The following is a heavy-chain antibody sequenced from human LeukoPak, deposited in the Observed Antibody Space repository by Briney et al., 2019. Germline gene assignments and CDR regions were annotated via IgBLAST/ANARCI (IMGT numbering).Heavy chain of an antibody. CDR2: ISGSGGST. V-gene: IGHV3-23*01. D-gene: IGHD2-15*01. CDR1: GFTFSSYA. J-gene: IGHJ4*02. CDR3: AKDRDIVVVVAATHFDY. Sequence: GGSLRLSCAASGFTFSSYAMSWVRQAPGKGLEWVSAISGSGGSTYYADSVKGRFTISRDNSKNTLYLQMNSLRAEDTAVYCCAKDRDIVVVVAATHFDYWGQGTLVTVSS.